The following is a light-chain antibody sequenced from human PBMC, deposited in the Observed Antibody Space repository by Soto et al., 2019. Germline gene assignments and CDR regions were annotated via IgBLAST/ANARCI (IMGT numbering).Light chain of an antibody. CDR1: QDIGNY. CDR2: DAS. Sequence: DIQMTQSPSSLSASVGDGFTITCQASQDIGNYLNWYQQRPGKAPKLLILDASSLDTGVPSRFSGSGSGTDFTFTISSLQSEDIATYYCQQYYNVPITFGQGTRLEI. V-gene: IGKV1-33*01. CDR3: QQYYNVPIT. J-gene: IGKJ5*01.